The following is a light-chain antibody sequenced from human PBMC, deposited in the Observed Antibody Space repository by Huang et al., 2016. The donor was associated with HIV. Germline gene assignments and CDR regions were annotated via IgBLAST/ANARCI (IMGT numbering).Light chain of an antibody. Sequence: DIVMTQSPDFLAVSLGERATISCKSNHSLLNSPNNKNYLAWYQQNPGQPPKLLIYWASIRKSGVPDRFIGSGSGTDFTLTISSLQAEDVAVYFCQQYFFSPMTFGPGTKVDI. CDR3: QQYFFSPMT. CDR2: WAS. CDR1: HSLLNSPNNKNY. J-gene: IGKJ3*01. V-gene: IGKV4-1*01.